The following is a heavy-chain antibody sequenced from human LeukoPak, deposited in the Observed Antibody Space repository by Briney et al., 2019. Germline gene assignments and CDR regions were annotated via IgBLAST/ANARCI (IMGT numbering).Heavy chain of an antibody. J-gene: IGHJ4*02. D-gene: IGHD2-2*02. Sequence: ASVKVSCKASGYTFTSHGISWVRQAPGQGLEWMGWISAYNGNTNYAQKLQGRVTMTTDTSTSTAYMELRSLRSDDTAVYYCARDLGPAAIKPLDYWGQGTLVTVSS. CDR1: GYTFTSHG. CDR3: ARDLGPAAIKPLDY. V-gene: IGHV1-18*01. CDR2: ISAYNGNT.